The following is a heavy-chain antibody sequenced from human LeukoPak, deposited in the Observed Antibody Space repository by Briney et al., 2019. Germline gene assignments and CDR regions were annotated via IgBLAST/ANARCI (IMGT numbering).Heavy chain of an antibody. D-gene: IGHD3-10*01. CDR3: ARDEGTYYYGSGSYPFDY. V-gene: IGHV3-23*01. CDR1: GFTFSSYA. J-gene: IGHJ4*02. Sequence: GGSLRLSCGASGFTFSSYAMSWVRQAPEKGLEWVSAISGSGGSTYYADSVKGRFTISRDNSKNTLYLQVNSLRAEDTAVYYCARDEGTYYYGSGSYPFDYWGQGTLVTVSS. CDR2: ISGSGGST.